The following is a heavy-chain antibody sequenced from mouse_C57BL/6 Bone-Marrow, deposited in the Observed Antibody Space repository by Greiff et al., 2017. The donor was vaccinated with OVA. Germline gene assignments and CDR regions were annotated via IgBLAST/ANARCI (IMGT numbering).Heavy chain of an antibody. Sequence: DVKLQESGPGLVKPSQSLSLTCSVTGYSITSGYYWNWIRQFPGNKLEWMGYISYDGSNNYNPSLKNRISITRDTSKNQFFLKLNSVTTEDTATYYCAREIWDYSFAYWGQGTLVTVSA. CDR3: AREIWDYSFAY. V-gene: IGHV3-6*01. CDR2: ISYDGSN. J-gene: IGHJ3*01. CDR1: GYSITSGYY. D-gene: IGHD2-13*01.